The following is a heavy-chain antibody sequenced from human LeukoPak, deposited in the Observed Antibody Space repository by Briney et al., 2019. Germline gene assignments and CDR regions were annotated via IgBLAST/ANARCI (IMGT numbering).Heavy chain of an antibody. CDR2: ISGGGDTT. V-gene: IGHV3-23*01. D-gene: IGHD2-2*01. Sequence: GGSLRLSCAASGFFFNNYAMNWVRQPPGKGLEWVLAISGGGDTTFYADSVRGRFTISRDNSKNTLFLQMNSLRAEDTATYYCAKNPYCSSTTCHFDYWGQGTLVTVSS. J-gene: IGHJ4*02. CDR3: AKNPYCSSTTCHFDY. CDR1: GFFFNNYA.